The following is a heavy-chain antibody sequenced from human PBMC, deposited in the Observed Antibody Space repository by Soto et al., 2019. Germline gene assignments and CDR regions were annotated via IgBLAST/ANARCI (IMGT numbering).Heavy chain of an antibody. CDR3: ARGLGGITIFGVVIDKNWFDP. CDR1: GYTFTSYY. D-gene: IGHD3-3*01. Sequence: ASVKVSCKASGYTFTSYYMHWVRQAPGQGLEWMGIINPSGGSTSYAQKFQGRVTMTRDTSTSTVYMELSGLRSEDTAVYYCARGLGGITIFGVVIDKNWFDPWGQGTLVTVSS. CDR2: INPSGGST. V-gene: IGHV1-46*01. J-gene: IGHJ5*02.